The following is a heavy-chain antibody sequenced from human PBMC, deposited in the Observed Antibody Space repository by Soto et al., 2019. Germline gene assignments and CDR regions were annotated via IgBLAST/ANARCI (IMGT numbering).Heavy chain of an antibody. D-gene: IGHD6-13*01. V-gene: IGHV4-39*01. CDR2: IFYTGST. Sequence: SETLSLTCTVSGGSISSNRYYWAWIRQPPGKGLEWIGSIFYTGSTYYSPSLKGRLIISVDPSKNQFSLKLTSVTAADTAMYYCARPKSKWAAAGKGWFYPWGQGTLVPGSA. CDR3: ARPKSKWAAAGKGWFYP. CDR1: GGSISSNRYY. J-gene: IGHJ5*02.